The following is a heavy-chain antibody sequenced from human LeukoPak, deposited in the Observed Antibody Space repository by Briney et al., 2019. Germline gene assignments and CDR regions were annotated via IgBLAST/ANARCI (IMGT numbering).Heavy chain of an antibody. CDR3: ARSQGDVDV. CDR2: THYSSRWYN. D-gene: IGHD1-26*01. CDR1: GDSVSSNIAA. J-gene: IGHJ6*04. V-gene: IGHV6-1*01. Sequence: SQTLSLTCTISGDSVSSNIAAWNWIRQSPSRGLEWLGRTHYSSRWYNDYAVSVKSRITIYADTSKNQFSLQLNSVTPEDTAVYYCARSQGDVDVWGKGTSVTVSS.